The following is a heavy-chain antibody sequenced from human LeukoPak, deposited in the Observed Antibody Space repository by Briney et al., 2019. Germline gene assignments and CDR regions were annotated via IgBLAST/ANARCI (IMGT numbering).Heavy chain of an antibody. Sequence: PGGSLRLSCAASGFTFSSYAMSWVRQAPEKGLEWVSAISGSGGSTYYADSVKGRFTISRDNSKNTLYLQMNSLRAEDAAVYYCAKTPVSYSSGWPNLDYGAQEPLVTVSS. D-gene: IGHD6-19*01. CDR3: AKTPVSYSSGWPNLDY. CDR2: ISGSGGST. V-gene: IGHV3-23*01. J-gene: IGHJ4*02. CDR1: GFTFSSYA.